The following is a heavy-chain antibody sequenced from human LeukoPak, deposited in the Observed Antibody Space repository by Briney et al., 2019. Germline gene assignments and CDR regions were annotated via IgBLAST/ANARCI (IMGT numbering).Heavy chain of an antibody. CDR1: GFSFSTCA. CDR3: AKDVRGYNRPFDY. J-gene: IGHJ4*02. CDR2: IIGSGSNT. D-gene: IGHD3-10*02. Sequence: WGSLRLSCAASGFSFSTCAMNWVRQAPGKGLEWVSAIIGSGSNTYYADSVKGRFTISRDNSENTMYLQMNSLRAEDTALYYCAKDVRGYNRPFDYWGQGTLVTVSS. V-gene: IGHV3-23*01.